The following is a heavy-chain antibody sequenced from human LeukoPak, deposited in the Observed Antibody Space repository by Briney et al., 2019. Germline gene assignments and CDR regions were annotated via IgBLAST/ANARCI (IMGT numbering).Heavy chain of an antibody. D-gene: IGHD4-11*01. V-gene: IGHV3-23*01. CDR1: GFTFSSYA. Sequence: GGSLRLSCAASGFTFSSYAMSWVRQAPGKGLEWVSAISGSGGSTYYADSVKGRFTISRDNSKNTLYLQMNSLRAEDTAVYYCAKDLQTFHDYSIKRDWFDPWGQGALVTVSS. CDR3: AKDLQTFHDYSIKRDWFDP. CDR2: ISGSGGST. J-gene: IGHJ5*02.